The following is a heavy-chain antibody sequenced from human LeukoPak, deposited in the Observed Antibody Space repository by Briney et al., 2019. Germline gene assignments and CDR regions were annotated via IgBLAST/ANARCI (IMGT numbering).Heavy chain of an antibody. V-gene: IGHV3-21*01. CDR1: GFTFSSYS. CDR2: ISSSSSYI. J-gene: IGHJ4*02. Sequence: PGGSLRLSCAASGFTFSSYSMNWVRQAPGKGLEWVSSISSSSSYIYYADSVKGRFTISRDNAKNSLYLQMNSLRAEDTAVYYCARDNSGYCSSTSCYDLDYWGQGTLVTV. D-gene: IGHD2-2*01. CDR3: ARDNSGYCSSTSCYDLDY.